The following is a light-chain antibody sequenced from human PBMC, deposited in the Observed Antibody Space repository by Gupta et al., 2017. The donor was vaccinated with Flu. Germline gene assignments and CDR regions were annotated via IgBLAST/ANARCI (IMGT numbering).Light chain of an antibody. V-gene: IGLV1-51*02. CDR3: GTWDSSLRV. CDR2: ENN. J-gene: IGLJ3*02. Sequence: SSSNIGNNYVPRYQKPPTTAPKLLIYENNKRPAGSPDRSSGSESGTSATLGITGLQTGDEADYYCGTWDSSLRVFGGGTKLTVL. CDR1: SSNIGNNY.